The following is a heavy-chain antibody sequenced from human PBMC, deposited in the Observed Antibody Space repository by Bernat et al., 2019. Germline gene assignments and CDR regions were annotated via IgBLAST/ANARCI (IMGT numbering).Heavy chain of an antibody. CDR1: GYTFTSYG. D-gene: IGHD3-9*01. V-gene: IGHV1-18*01. Sequence: QVQLVQSGAEVKKPGASVKVSCKASGYTFTSYGISWVRQAPGQGLEWMGWISAYNGNTNYAQKLQGRVTMTTDTSTSTAYMELRSLRSDDTAVYYCARLSSAYYDILTGYYWPGHFDYWGQGTLVTVSS. CDR2: ISAYNGNT. J-gene: IGHJ4*02. CDR3: ARLSSAYYDILTGYYWPGHFDY.